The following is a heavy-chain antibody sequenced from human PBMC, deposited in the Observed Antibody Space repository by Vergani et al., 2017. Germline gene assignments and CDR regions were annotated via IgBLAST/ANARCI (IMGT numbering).Heavy chain of an antibody. CDR3: TKHFRGWSIDY. D-gene: IGHD3-3*01. J-gene: IGHJ4*02. Sequence: QVQLVESGGGVVQRGGSLRLSCATSGFTLSNYDMPWIRQGPSKGLEFVAFIQFDGSNQYYADSVKGRFTLSRDFTKNTLYLQMNSLRTDDTATYYCTKHFRGWSIDYWGQGTQVIVSS. CDR1: GFTLSNYD. CDR2: IQFDGSNQ. V-gene: IGHV3-30*02.